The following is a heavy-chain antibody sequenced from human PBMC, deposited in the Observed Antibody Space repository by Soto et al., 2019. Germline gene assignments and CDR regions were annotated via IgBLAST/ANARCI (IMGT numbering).Heavy chain of an antibody. D-gene: IGHD1-26*01. CDR1: DGSFSGYY. V-gene: IGHV4-34*01. J-gene: IGHJ5*02. CDR3: AMHQATTRWCEP. Sequence: QVQLQQWGAGLLKPSETLSLSCAVYDGSFSGYYWSWLRQPPGKGLESIGEINQNGNTNYTRSRTPRVTLSVSTSKNHCSLKLSSVPAADTAVYYCAMHQATTRWCEPWGQGTPVTVSS. CDR2: INQNGNT.